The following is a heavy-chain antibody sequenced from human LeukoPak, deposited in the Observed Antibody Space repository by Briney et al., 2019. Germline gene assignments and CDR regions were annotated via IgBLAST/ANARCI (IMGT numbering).Heavy chain of an antibody. CDR3: TTDGRCFGELIY. Sequence: GGSLRLSCAASGLTFSNAWMSWVRQAPGKGLEWVGRIKSKTDGGTTDYAAPVKGRFTISRDDSKNTLYLQMNSLKTEDTAVYYCTTDGRCFGELIYWGRGTLVTVSS. CDR2: IKSKTDGGTT. J-gene: IGHJ4*02. CDR1: GLTFSNAW. D-gene: IGHD3-10*01. V-gene: IGHV3-15*01.